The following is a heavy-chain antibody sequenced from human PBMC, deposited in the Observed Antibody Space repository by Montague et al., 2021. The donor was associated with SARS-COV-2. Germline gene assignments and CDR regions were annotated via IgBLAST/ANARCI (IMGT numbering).Heavy chain of an antibody. CDR1: GFTFSSYW. D-gene: IGHD1-26*01. CDR2: IKPDGGEK. V-gene: IGHV3-7*03. Sequence: SLRLSCAASGFTFSSYWMSWVRQTPGKGLEWVANIKPDGGEKHYVDSVKGRFTISRDNAKNSLNLQIDSLRAVDTALYYCARDSRIVGATGGMDVWGQGTTVIVSS. CDR3: ARDSRIVGATGGMDV. J-gene: IGHJ6*02.